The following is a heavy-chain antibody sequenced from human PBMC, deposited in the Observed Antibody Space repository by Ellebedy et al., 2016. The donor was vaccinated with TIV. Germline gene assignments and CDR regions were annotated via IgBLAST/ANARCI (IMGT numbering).Heavy chain of an antibody. CDR2: ISYDGSNK. CDR1: GFTFSSYA. V-gene: IGHV3-30*01. CDR3: ARDHEVWWLPSVSGFDY. Sequence: PGGSLRLSCAASGFTFSSYAMHWVRQAPGKGLEWVAVISYDGSNKYYADSVKGRFTISRDNSKNTLYLQMNSLRAEDTAVYYCARDHEVWWLPSVSGFDYWGQGTLVTVSS. J-gene: IGHJ4*02. D-gene: IGHD5-12*01.